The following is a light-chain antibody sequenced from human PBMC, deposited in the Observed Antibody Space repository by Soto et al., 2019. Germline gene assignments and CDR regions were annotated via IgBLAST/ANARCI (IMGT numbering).Light chain of an antibody. CDR3: ASWDDSLNGWV. Sequence: QPVLTQPPSASGTPGQRVTISCSGSSSNIGSNIVDWYQHLPGTTPKLLIYSHNQRPSGVPDRFSGSKSGTSASLAISGLQSEDEADYYCASWDDSLNGWVFGGGTKVTVL. CDR1: SSNIGSNI. CDR2: SHN. J-gene: IGLJ3*02. V-gene: IGLV1-44*01.